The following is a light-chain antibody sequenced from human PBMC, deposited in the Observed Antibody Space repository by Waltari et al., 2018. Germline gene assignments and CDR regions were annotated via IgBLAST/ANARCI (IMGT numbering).Light chain of an antibody. V-gene: IGKV4-1*01. J-gene: IGKJ2*01. CDR2: WAS. CDR3: HQYYSTPDT. Sequence: DIVMTQSPDSLAVSLGERATINCKSSQSVLYSANNKNFLAWYQQKPGQPPKLIIYWASFRASGVPERFSGSASGTDFTLTISTLQAEDVAVYYCHQYYSTPDTVGQGTHLEIK. CDR1: QSVLYSANNKNF.